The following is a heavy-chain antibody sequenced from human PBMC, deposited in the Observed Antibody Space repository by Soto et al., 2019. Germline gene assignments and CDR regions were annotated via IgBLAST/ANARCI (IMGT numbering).Heavy chain of an antibody. J-gene: IGHJ4*02. CDR3: ARARIDY. V-gene: IGHV3-7*03. Sequence: EVQLVESGGGLVQPGGSLRLSCAASGFIFSDYWMTWVRQAPGKGLEWVATISPEGSEKYYGDSLKGRFTISRDNAKNSLYLQMISLRAEDTALYYCARARIDYWGRGTLITVSS. CDR1: GFIFSDYW. CDR2: ISPEGSEK.